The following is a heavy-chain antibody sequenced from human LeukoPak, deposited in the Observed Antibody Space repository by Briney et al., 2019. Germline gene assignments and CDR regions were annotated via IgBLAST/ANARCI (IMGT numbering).Heavy chain of an antibody. CDR2: IFHSGST. Sequence: SETLSLTCAVSGGSISISSSNWWSWVRQPPGKGLEWIGEIFHSGSTNYNPSLKSRVTISVDKSKNQFSLKLSSLTAADTAVYYCASLDGYNQFDYWGQGTLVTVSS. J-gene: IGHJ4*02. D-gene: IGHD5-24*01. CDR3: ASLDGYNQFDY. V-gene: IGHV4-4*02. CDR1: GGSISISSSNW.